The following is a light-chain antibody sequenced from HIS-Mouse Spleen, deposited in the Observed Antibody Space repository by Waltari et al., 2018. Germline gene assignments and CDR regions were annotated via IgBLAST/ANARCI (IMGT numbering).Light chain of an antibody. J-gene: IGLJ3*02. V-gene: IGLV2-14*03. CDR2: DVS. CDR3: SSYTSSSTWV. CDR1: SSDVGGYNY. Sequence: QSALTQPASASGSPGQSITISCTGTSSDVGGYNYVSWYQQHPGKAPKLVIYDVSNRPSGVSNRFSGSKSGNTASLTICGLQAEDEADYYCSSYTSSSTWVFGGGTKLTVL.